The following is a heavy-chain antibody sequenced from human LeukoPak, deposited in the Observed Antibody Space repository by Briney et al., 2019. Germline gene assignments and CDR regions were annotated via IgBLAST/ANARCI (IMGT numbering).Heavy chain of an antibody. V-gene: IGHV1-18*01. CDR1: DYTFTTFG. D-gene: IGHD3-10*01. J-gene: IGHJ3*02. CDR3: ARDLLWFGELLFAFDI. CDR2: ISAYNGDT. Sequence: ASVKVSCKASDYTFTTFGVTWVRQAPRQGLEWMGWISAYNGDTNYAQKFQGRFTMTTDTSTNTAYIELRSLRSDDTAVYYCARDLLWFGELLFAFDIWGQGTMVTVSS.